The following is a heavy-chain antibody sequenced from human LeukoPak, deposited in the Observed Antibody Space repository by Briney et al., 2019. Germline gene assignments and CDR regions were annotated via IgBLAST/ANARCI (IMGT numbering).Heavy chain of an antibody. CDR3: ARAEYSSSWTGFDY. Sequence: GGSLRLSCAASGFTFGSYSMNWVRQAPGKGLEWVSSISSSSSYIYYADSVKGRFTISRDNAKNSLYLQMNSLRAEDTAVYYCARAEYSSSWTGFDYWGQGTLVTVSS. CDR1: GFTFGSYS. J-gene: IGHJ4*02. CDR2: ISSSSSYI. V-gene: IGHV3-21*01. D-gene: IGHD6-13*01.